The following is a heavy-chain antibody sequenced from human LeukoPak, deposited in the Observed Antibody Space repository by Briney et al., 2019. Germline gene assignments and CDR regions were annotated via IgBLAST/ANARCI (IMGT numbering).Heavy chain of an antibody. CDR1: GFTFTSYT. D-gene: IGHD2-2*01. CDR3: ARGGYCSSTSCTYYFDY. Sequence: GGSLRLSCAASGFTFTSYTMTWVRQAPGKGLEWVSYISSSSSTIYYADSVKGRFTISRDNAKNSLYLQMNSLRAEDTAVYYCARGGYCSSTSCTYYFDYWGQGTLVTVSS. J-gene: IGHJ4*02. CDR2: ISSSSSTI. V-gene: IGHV3-48*04.